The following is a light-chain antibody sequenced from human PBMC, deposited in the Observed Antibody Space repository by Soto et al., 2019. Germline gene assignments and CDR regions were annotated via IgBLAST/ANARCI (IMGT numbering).Light chain of an antibody. CDR1: SSDVGAYNY. V-gene: IGLV2-14*03. J-gene: IGLJ1*01. CDR3: SSYTSSNTEV. Sequence: QSVLTQPASVSGSPGQSITISCTGTSSDVGAYNYVSWYQHHPGKAPKLIIYDVSDWPSGVSNRFSASKSGSTASLTISGLQAEDEADYYCSSYTSSNTEVFGTGTKLTVL. CDR2: DVS.